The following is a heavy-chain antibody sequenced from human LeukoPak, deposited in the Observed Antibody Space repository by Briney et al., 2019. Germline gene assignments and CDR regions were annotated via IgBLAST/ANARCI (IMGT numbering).Heavy chain of an antibody. J-gene: IGHJ4*02. CDR2: NSGSIGYV. CDR3: VKDVGVGGPVAGVAFES. CDR1: GFTFENCA. D-gene: IGHD6-19*01. V-gene: IGHV3-9*01. Sequence: PGGSLRLSCAASGFTFENCAMHWVRQVPGKGLEWVSGNSGSIGYVDYADSVKGRFTISTDSAKNSLYLQMSSLRAEDTAFYYCVKDVGVGGPVAGVAFESWGPGTLVTVSS.